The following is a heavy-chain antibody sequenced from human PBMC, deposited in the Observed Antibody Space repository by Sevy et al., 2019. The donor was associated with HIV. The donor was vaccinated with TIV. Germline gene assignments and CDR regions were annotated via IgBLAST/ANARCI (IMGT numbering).Heavy chain of an antibody. CDR3: ARPGSSSGYLYYFDY. J-gene: IGHJ4*02. D-gene: IGHD3-22*01. CDR1: GFTFSSYV. Sequence: GGSLRLSCAASGFTFSSYVMHWVRQAPGKGLEWVAVISYDGSNKYYADSVKGRFTISRDNSKNTLYLQMNSLRAEDTAVYYCARPGSSSGYLYYFDYWGQGTLVTVSS. V-gene: IGHV3-30*04. CDR2: ISYDGSNK.